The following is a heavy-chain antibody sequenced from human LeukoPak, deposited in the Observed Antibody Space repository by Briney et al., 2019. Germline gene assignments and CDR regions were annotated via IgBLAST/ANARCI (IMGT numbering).Heavy chain of an antibody. CDR3: ARGPLYYYGSGSHTGGFDP. J-gene: IGHJ5*02. Sequence: SETLSLTCTVSGGSISSSSYYWGWIRQPPGKGLEWIGSIYYSGSTYYNPSLKSRVTISVDTSKNQFSLKLSSVTAADTAVYYCARGPLYYYGSGSHTGGFDPWGQGTLVTVSS. CDR1: GGSISSSSYY. CDR2: IYYSGST. V-gene: IGHV4-39*07. D-gene: IGHD3-10*01.